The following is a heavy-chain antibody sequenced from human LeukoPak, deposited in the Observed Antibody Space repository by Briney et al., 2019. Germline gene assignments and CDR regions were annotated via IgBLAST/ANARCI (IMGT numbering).Heavy chain of an antibody. CDR1: GFTFSSYW. CDR3: ARGGSYLSAFDI. J-gene: IGHJ3*02. Sequence: PGGSLRLSCAASGFTFSSYWMNWVRQAPGKGLEWVSLIYSGGSTFYADSVKGRFTISRDNSKNTLYLQMNSLRAEDTAVYYCARGGSYLSAFDIWGQGTMVTVSS. V-gene: IGHV3-53*01. CDR2: IYSGGST. D-gene: IGHD1-26*01.